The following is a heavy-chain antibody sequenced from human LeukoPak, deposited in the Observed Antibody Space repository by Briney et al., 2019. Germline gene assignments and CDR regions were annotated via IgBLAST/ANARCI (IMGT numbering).Heavy chain of an antibody. CDR2: ISAYKGNT. J-gene: IGHJ6*02. D-gene: IGHD5-12*01. Sequence: ASVKVSCTASGYTFTSYGISWVRQAPGQGLEWMGWISAYKGNTNYAQKLQGRVTMTTDTSTSTAYMELRSLRSDDTAVYYCARDTFGYSGYEDYYYGMDVWGQGTTVTVSS. CDR1: GYTFTSYG. V-gene: IGHV1-18*01. CDR3: ARDTFGYSGYEDYYYGMDV.